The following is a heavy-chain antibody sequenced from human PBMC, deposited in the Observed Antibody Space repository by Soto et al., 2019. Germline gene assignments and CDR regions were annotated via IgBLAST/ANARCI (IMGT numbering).Heavy chain of an antibody. D-gene: IGHD6-6*01. Sequence: GASVKVSCKXSGGTFSSYAISWVRQAPGQGLEWMGGIIPIFGTANYAQKFQGRVTITADESTSTAYMELGSLRSEDTAVYYCARGGSSSEYYYYGMDVWGQGTTVTVSS. V-gene: IGHV1-69*13. CDR1: GGTFSSYA. CDR3: ARGGSSSEYYYYGMDV. CDR2: IIPIFGTA. J-gene: IGHJ6*02.